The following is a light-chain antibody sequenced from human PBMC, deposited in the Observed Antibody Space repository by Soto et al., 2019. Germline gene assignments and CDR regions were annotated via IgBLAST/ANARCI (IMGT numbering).Light chain of an antibody. CDR2: DAS. Sequence: DIQMTQSPSSLSASVGDSVTISCQASQDINNFLNWYQQKPGKPPQLLIYDASTLEKGVPSRFSGSGSGTDFTLTISSLQPEDVATYYCQKYNSALFTFGGGTKVDIK. J-gene: IGKJ4*01. CDR3: QKYNSALFT. CDR1: QDINNF. V-gene: IGKV1-27*01.